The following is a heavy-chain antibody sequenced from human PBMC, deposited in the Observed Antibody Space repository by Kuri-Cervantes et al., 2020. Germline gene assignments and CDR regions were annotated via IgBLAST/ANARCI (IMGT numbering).Heavy chain of an antibody. CDR1: GFTFSSYA. Sequence: GESLKISCAASGFTFSSYAMSWVRQAPGKGLEWVSAISGSGGSTYYADSVKGRFAISRDNSKNTLYLQMSSLRADDTAVYYCAKGVGGYNFDSWGQGTLVTVSS. J-gene: IGHJ4*02. V-gene: IGHV3-23*01. CDR2: ISGSGGST. D-gene: IGHD5-24*01. CDR3: AKGVGGYNFDS.